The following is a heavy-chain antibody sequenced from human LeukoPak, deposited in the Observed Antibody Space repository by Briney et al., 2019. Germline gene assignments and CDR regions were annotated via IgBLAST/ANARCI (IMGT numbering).Heavy chain of an antibody. D-gene: IGHD1-26*01. Sequence: GGSLRLSRAASGFTFTSYSMNWVRQAPGKGLEWVSTISGGGGSTYYADSVKGRFTISRDNSKNTLYLQVNSLRAGDTAVYYCAKGGKWDVTPFDYWGQGTLVTVSS. J-gene: IGHJ4*02. CDR2: ISGGGGST. CDR1: GFTFTSYS. V-gene: IGHV3-23*01. CDR3: AKGGKWDVTPFDY.